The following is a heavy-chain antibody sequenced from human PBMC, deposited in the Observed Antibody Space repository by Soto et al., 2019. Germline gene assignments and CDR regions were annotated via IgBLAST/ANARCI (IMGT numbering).Heavy chain of an antibody. CDR1: GYTFTSYA. V-gene: IGHV1-3*01. CDR2: INAGNGNT. D-gene: IGHD5-12*01. Sequence: GASVKVSCKASGYTFTSYAMHWVRQAPGQRLEWMGWINAGNGNTKYSQKFQGRVTITRDTSASTAYMELNRLRAEDTAVYYCARGSGIVATITVTSPPGYWGQGTLVTVSS. CDR3: ARGSGIVATITVTSPPGY. J-gene: IGHJ4*02.